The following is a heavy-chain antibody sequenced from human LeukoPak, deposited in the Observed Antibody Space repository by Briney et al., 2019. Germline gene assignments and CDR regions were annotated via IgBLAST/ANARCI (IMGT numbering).Heavy chain of an antibody. CDR2: IYSGGST. V-gene: IGHV3-66*01. CDR3: ARAPFTYDSSGDSFDI. D-gene: IGHD3-22*01. Sequence: GGSLRLSCVASGFTVSSNYMSWVRQAPGKGLEWVSVIYSGGSTYYADSVKGRFTVSRDNSKNTLYLQMNSLRAEDTAVYYCARAPFTYDSSGDSFDIWGQGTVVTVSS. J-gene: IGHJ3*02. CDR1: GFTVSSNY.